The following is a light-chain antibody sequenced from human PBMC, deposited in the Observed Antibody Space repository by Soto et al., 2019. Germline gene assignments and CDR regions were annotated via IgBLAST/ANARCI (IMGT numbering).Light chain of an antibody. CDR1: QSISSY. CDR2: DAS. J-gene: IGKJ5*01. CDR3: QQYDNLPLP. V-gene: IGKV1-33*01. Sequence: DIKMNLSPSSLSATVRDRVTITCRASQSISSYLNWYQQKPGKAPKLLIYDASNLETGVPSRFSGSGSGTDFTFTISSLQPEDIATYYCQQYDNLPLPFGQGTRLEVK.